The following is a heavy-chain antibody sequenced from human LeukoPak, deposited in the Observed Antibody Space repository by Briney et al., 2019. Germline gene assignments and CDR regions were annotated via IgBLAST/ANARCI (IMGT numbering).Heavy chain of an antibody. CDR2: IWYDGSDK. CDR3: AKDWGTTGTTGWLFDY. Sequence: GESLRLSCGASGFTFSSFGMYWLRQAPGKGLEWVAIIWYDGSDKYYSDSVKGRFTISRDNSKNTLYLQMNSLRAEDTAVYYRAKDWGTTGTTGWLFDYWGQGTLVTVSS. V-gene: IGHV3-33*06. D-gene: IGHD1-1*01. J-gene: IGHJ4*02. CDR1: GFTFSSFG.